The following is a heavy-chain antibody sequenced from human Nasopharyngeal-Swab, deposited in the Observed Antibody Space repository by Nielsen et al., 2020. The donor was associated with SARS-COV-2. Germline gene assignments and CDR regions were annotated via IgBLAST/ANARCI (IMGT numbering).Heavy chain of an antibody. Sequence: SCAISGDSVSSNSAAWNWIRQSPSRGLEWLGRTYYRSKWYNDYAVSVKSRITINPDTSKNQFSLQLNSVTPEDTAVHYCAKEVRSWYLYYYYMDVWGKGTTVTVSS. D-gene: IGHD6-13*01. V-gene: IGHV6-1*01. CDR3: AKEVRSWYLYYYYMDV. J-gene: IGHJ6*03. CDR1: GDSVSSNSAA. CDR2: TYYRSKWYN.